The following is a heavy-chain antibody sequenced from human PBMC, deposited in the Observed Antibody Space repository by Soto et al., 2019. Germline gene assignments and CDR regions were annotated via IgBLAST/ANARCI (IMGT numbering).Heavy chain of an antibody. Sequence: EVQLLESGGGLVQPGGSLRLSCAASGFTFSSYTMTWVRQAPGKGLEWVSTMDYSGTFIFYADSVKGRFTISRDNSKNTLYLQMNSLRAEDTAIYYCAKARQFPLRDLDYWGQGTLVTVSS. J-gene: IGHJ4*02. CDR1: GFTFSSYT. D-gene: IGHD6-19*01. CDR3: AKARQFPLRDLDY. CDR2: MDYSGTFI. V-gene: IGHV3-23*01.